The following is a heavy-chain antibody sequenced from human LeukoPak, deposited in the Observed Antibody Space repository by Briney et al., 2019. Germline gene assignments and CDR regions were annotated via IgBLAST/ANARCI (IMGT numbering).Heavy chain of an antibody. CDR3: ARAPGGYSYGTPNFDY. D-gene: IGHD5-18*01. Sequence: PGGSLRLSCAASGFPFSSYDMNWFRQAPGKGLGWVSYISSSGSTIYYVDSVKGRFTISRDNAKNSLYLQMNSLRAEDTAVYYCARAPGGYSYGTPNFDYWGQGTLVTVSS. V-gene: IGHV3-48*03. J-gene: IGHJ4*02. CDR2: ISSSGSTI. CDR1: GFPFSSYD.